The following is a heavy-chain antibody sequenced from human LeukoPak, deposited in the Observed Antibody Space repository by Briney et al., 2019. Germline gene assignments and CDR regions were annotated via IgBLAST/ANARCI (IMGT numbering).Heavy chain of an antibody. Sequence: SETLSLTCTVSGYSISSGYYWGWIRQPPGKGLEWIGSIYHSGSTYHNPSLKSRVTISVDTSKNQFSLKLSSVTAADTAVYYCARVSGYDYFHYYYYMDVWGKGTTVTVSS. CDR3: ARVSGYDYFHYYYYMDV. J-gene: IGHJ6*03. CDR2: IYHSGST. CDR1: GYSISSGYY. V-gene: IGHV4-38-2*02. D-gene: IGHD5-12*01.